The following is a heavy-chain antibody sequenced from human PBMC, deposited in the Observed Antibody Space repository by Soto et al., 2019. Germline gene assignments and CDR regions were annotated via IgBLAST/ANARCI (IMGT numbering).Heavy chain of an antibody. CDR2: ISSSSSYI. Sequence: EVQLVESGGGLVKPGGSLRLSCAASGFTFSSYSMNWVRQAPGKGLEWVSSISSSSSYIYYADSVKGRFTISRDNAKNSLYLQMNSLRAEDTAVYYCARSPSWAGVGSYYYYYYMDVWGKGTTVTVSS. D-gene: IGHD3-3*01. J-gene: IGHJ6*03. V-gene: IGHV3-21*01. CDR3: ARSPSWAGVGSYYYYYYMDV. CDR1: GFTFSSYS.